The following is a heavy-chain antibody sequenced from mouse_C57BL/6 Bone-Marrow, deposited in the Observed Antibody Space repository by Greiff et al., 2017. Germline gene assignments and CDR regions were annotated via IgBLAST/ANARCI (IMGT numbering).Heavy chain of an antibody. CDR1: GFTFSSYA. CDR2: ISDGGSYT. Sequence: EVLLVESGGGLVKPGGSLKLSCAASGFTFSSYAMSWVRQTPEKRLEWVATISDGGSYTYYPDNVKGRFTISRDNAKNNLYLQMSHLESENTAMYYCAKDGPTGVDYWGQGTTLTVSS. V-gene: IGHV5-4*01. D-gene: IGHD1-1*01. J-gene: IGHJ2*01. CDR3: AKDGPTGVDY.